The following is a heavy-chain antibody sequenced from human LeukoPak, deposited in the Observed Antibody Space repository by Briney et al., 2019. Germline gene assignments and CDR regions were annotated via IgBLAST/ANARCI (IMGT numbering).Heavy chain of an antibody. V-gene: IGHV4-59*08. Sequence: SETLSLTCAVSGGSISSYYWSWIRQPPGKGLEWIGYIYSRRSTNYNPSLKSRVTLSVDTSKNKFSLNLTSVTAADTAVYYCARHGVATMKRVDVWGQGTTVTVSS. CDR2: IYSRRST. CDR3: ARHGVATMKRVDV. CDR1: GGSISSYY. D-gene: IGHD5-24*01. J-gene: IGHJ6*02.